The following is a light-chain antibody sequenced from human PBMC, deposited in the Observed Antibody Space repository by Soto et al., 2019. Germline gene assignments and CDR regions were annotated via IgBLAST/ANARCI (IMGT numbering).Light chain of an antibody. V-gene: IGLV2-11*01. J-gene: IGLJ2*01. Sequence: QSALTQPRSVSGSPGQSVTISCTGTSSDVGGYNYVSWYQQHPGKAPKFMIYDVTKRPSGVPDRFSGSKSGNTASLTISGLHAEDEADYFCCSYAGSHTVLFGGGTKLTVL. CDR1: SSDVGGYNY. CDR2: DVT. CDR3: CSYAGSHTVL.